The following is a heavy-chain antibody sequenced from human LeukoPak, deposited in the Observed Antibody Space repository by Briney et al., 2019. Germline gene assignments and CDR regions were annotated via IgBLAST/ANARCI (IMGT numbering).Heavy chain of an antibody. J-gene: IGHJ4*02. Sequence: ASVKVSCKASGYTFTSYGISWVRQAPGQGLEWMGWISAYNGNTNYAQKLQGRVTMTTDTSTSTAYMELRSLRSDDTAAYYCASNYYGSGSLAYWGQGTLVTVSS. CDR3: ASNYYGSGSLAY. V-gene: IGHV1-18*01. CDR2: ISAYNGNT. CDR1: GYTFTSYG. D-gene: IGHD3-10*01.